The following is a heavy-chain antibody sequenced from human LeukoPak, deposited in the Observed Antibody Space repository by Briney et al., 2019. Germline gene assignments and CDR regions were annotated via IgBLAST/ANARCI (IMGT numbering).Heavy chain of an antibody. Sequence: SETLSLTCTVSGGAISSYYWSWIRQPAGKGLEWIGRIYTSGSTNYNPSLKSRVTMSVDTSKNQFSLKLSSVTAADTAVYYCARDSWGLWFGEPEDWFDPWGQGPLVTVSS. J-gene: IGHJ5*02. CDR1: GGAISSYY. CDR2: IYTSGST. CDR3: ARDSWGLWFGEPEDWFDP. D-gene: IGHD3-10*01. V-gene: IGHV4-4*07.